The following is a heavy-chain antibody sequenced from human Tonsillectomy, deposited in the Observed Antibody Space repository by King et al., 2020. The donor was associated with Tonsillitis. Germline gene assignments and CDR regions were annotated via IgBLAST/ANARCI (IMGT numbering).Heavy chain of an antibody. J-gene: IGHJ4*02. CDR3: ATYVSGSFDY. V-gene: IGHV4-39*01. CDR2: MYYSGTI. D-gene: IGHD1-26*01. Sequence: LQLQESGPGVVKPSETLSLTCTVSGGSIRNSNHYWAWIRQPPGKGLEWMGYMYYSGTIFYNPSLKSRITISGGTSENRFSLKLSSVTAADTAVYFCATYVSGSFDYWGQGALVTVSS. CDR1: GGSIRNSNHY.